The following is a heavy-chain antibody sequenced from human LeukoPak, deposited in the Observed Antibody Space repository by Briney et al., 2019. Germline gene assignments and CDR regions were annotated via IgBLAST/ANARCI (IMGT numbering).Heavy chain of an antibody. Sequence: GSLRLSCAASGFTFSSFDMHWVRQPTGQGLEWVSTIGTASDTYYPGSVEGRFTHSRDNAKNSLYLQMNSLTAGDTAVYYCARGPPRGKYYYMDVWGKGTTVTVSS. CDR2: IGTASDT. CDR1: GFTFSSFD. CDR3: ARGPPRGKYYYMDV. V-gene: IGHV3-13*01. D-gene: IGHD1-1*01. J-gene: IGHJ6*03.